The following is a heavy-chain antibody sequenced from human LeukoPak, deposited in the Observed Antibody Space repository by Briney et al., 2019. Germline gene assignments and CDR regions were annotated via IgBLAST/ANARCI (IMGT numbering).Heavy chain of an antibody. CDR3: AKGGV. CDR1: GFIFSSYS. V-gene: IGHV3-23*01. CDR2: ITGSGGNT. Sequence: PGGSLRLSCAASGFIFSSYSMNWVRQAPGKGLEWVSVITGSGGNTYYADSVKGRFTISKDNSKNTVYLQMSSLRVDDTAVYYCAKGGVWGQGIAVTVSS. J-gene: IGHJ6*02.